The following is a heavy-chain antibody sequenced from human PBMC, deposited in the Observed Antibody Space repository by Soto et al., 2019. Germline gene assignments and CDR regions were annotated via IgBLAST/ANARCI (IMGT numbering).Heavy chain of an antibody. CDR1: GGSISSGGYY. J-gene: IGHJ3*02. D-gene: IGHD1-7*01. V-gene: IGHV4-31*03. Sequence: QVQLQESGPGLVKPSQTLSLTCTVSGGSISSGGYYWNWIRQHPGKGLEWIGYIHYSGSTYYSPSLKSRXNIXVXKSKNQFSLKLSSVTAADTAVYYCARREVGENYLDIWGQGTMVIVSS. CDR3: ARREVGENYLDI. CDR2: IHYSGST.